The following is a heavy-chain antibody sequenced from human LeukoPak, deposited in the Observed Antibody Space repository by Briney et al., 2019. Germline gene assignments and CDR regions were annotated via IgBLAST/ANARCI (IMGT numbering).Heavy chain of an antibody. V-gene: IGHV3-53*01. D-gene: IGHD3/OR15-3a*01. J-gene: IGHJ4*02. CDR3: ARVGPLAAIDY. CDR1: GLIVSGDY. CDR2: IYSGGST. Sequence: GGSLRLSCAASGLIVSGDYVSWVRQAPGKGLEWVSVIYSGGSTYYADSVKGRFTISRDNSKNTLYLQMNSLRAEDTAVYYCARVGPLAAIDYWGQGTLVTVSS.